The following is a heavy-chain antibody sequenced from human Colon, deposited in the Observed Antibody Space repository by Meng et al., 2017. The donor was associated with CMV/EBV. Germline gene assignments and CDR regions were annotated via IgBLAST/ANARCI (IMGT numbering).Heavy chain of an antibody. CDR1: GFTFSSYW. CDR3: AREYSGPDY. CDR2: INSDGSST. Sequence: GESLKISCAASGFTFSSYWMHWVRHAPGKGLVWVSRINSDGSSTSYADSVKGRFTISRDNAKNTLYLQMNSLRAEDTAVYYCAREYSGPDYWGQGTLVTVSS. D-gene: IGHD6-13*01. V-gene: IGHV3-74*01. J-gene: IGHJ4*02.